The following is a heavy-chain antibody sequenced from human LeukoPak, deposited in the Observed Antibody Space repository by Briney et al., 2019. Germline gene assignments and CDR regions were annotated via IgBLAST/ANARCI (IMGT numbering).Heavy chain of an antibody. CDR1: GGSFRGYY. D-gene: IGHD2-2*01. J-gene: IGHJ5*02. V-gene: IGHV4-34*01. Sequence: PSETLSLTCAVYGGSFRGYYWSWIRQPPGKGLEWIGEINHSGSTNYNPSLKSRVTISVGTSKNQFSLKLSSVTAADTAVYYCARDRAHCSSTSCLNWFDPWGQGTLVTVSS. CDR3: ARDRAHCSSTSCLNWFDP. CDR2: INHSGST.